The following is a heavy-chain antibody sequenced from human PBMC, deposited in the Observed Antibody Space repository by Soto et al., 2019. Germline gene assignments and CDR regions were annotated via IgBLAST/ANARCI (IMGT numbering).Heavy chain of an antibody. CDR1: GFTFSSYW. D-gene: IGHD1-26*01. V-gene: IGHV3-74*01. CDR3: ARVLRNYYNFDK. J-gene: IGHJ4*01. CDR2: IISDGSST. Sequence: GGSLRLSCAASGFTFSSYWMHWARQAPGKGLVWVSRIISDGSSTNYADSVKGRFTISRDNAKNTVFLQMNSLRAEDTAVYYCARVLRNYYNFDKWGQGTLVTVSS.